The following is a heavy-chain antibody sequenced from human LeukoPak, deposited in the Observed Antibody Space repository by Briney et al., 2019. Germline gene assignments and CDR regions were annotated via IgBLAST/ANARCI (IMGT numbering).Heavy chain of an antibody. CDR1: GFTLSSYW. J-gene: IGHJ6*03. D-gene: IGHD3-3*01. CDR3: ARLRYHDFWSGYWKYYYYMDV. V-gene: IGHV3-7*01. Sequence: GGSLRLSCAASGFTLSSYWMSWVRQAPGKGLEWVANIKQDGSEKYYVDSVKGRFTISRDNAKNSLYLQMNSLRAEDTALYYCARLRYHDFWSGYWKYYYYMDVWGKGTTVTVSS. CDR2: IKQDGSEK.